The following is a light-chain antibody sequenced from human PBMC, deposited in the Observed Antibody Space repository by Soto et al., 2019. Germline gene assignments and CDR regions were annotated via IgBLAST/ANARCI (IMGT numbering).Light chain of an antibody. CDR2: DVS. CDR3: SSYTSRSTPL. V-gene: IGLV2-14*01. Sequence: QSALTQPASVSGSPGQSITISCTGTSSDVGGYNYVSWYQQHPGKAPKLMIYDVSNRPSGVSNRFSGSKSGNTASLTISGLQAEDEADYYCSSYTSRSTPLFGGGTQLTVL. CDR1: SSDVGGYNY. J-gene: IGLJ7*01.